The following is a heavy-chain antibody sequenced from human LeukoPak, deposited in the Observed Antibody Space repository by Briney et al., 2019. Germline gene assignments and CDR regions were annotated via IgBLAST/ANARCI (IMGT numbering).Heavy chain of an antibody. CDR2: ISWNSGRI. Sequence: GGSLRLSCAASGFTFDDYAMHWVRQAPGKGLEWVSGISWNSGRIGYADSVKGRFTISRDNAKNSLYLQMNSLRAEDTALYYCVKDRVWFGELLNPLFDNWGQGTRVTVSS. V-gene: IGHV3-9*01. CDR1: GFTFDDYA. D-gene: IGHD3-10*01. CDR3: VKDRVWFGELLNPLFDN. J-gene: IGHJ4*02.